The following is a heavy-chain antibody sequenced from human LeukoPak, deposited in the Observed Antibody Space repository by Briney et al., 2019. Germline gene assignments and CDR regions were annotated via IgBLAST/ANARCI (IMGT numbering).Heavy chain of an antibody. CDR1: GGSFSGYY. CDR3: ARGDSGDWFDP. CDR2: INHSGST. V-gene: IGHV4-34*01. Sequence: SETLSLTCAVYGGSFSGYYWSWIRQPPGKGLEWIGEINHSGSTNYNPPLKSRVTISVDTSKNQFSLKLSSVTAADTAVYYCARGDSGDWFDPWGQGTLVTVSS. J-gene: IGHJ5*02. D-gene: IGHD2-15*01.